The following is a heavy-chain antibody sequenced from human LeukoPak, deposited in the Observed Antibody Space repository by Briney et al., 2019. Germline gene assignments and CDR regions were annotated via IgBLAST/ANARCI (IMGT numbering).Heavy chain of an antibody. CDR1: GGSISTYY. D-gene: IGHD5-18*01. Sequence: SETLSLTCTVSGGSISTYYWSWIRQPPGKGLEWIAYIDYRGSTTYNPSLRSRVTISVDTSRNQFSLKLSSVTAAVTAVYYCARSRSGYSYDHAAFEIWGQGTMVTVSS. CDR2: IDYRGST. J-gene: IGHJ3*02. V-gene: IGHV4-59*01. CDR3: ARSRSGYSYDHAAFEI.